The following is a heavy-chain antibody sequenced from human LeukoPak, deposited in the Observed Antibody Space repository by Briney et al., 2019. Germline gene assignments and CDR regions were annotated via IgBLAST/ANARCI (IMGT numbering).Heavy chain of an antibody. J-gene: IGHJ3*02. CDR1: GGSFSGYY. D-gene: IGHD6-13*01. Sequence: SETLSLTCAVYGGSFSGYYWSWIRQPPGKGLEWIGEINHSGSTNYNPSLKSRVTISVDTSKNQFSLQLNSVTPEDTAVYYCARDSRSLYSSSWYDAFDIWGQGTMVTVSS. CDR3: ARDSRSLYSSSWYDAFDI. V-gene: IGHV4-34*01. CDR2: INHSGST.